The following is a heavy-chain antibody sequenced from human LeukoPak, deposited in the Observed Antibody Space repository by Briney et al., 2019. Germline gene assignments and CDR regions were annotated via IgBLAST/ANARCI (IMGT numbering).Heavy chain of an antibody. V-gene: IGHV4-38-2*02. CDR3: ARHKTIGRRYFDY. Sequence: SATLSLTCTVSGYSISSGYYWGWIRQPPGKRLEWVGSIHSSGNTYYNPTLKSRVTISVDTSKNQFSLNLTSVTAADAAVYYCARHKTIGRRYFDYWGQGTLVTVSS. J-gene: IGHJ4*02. D-gene: IGHD1-14*01. CDR1: GYSISSGYY. CDR2: IHSSGNT.